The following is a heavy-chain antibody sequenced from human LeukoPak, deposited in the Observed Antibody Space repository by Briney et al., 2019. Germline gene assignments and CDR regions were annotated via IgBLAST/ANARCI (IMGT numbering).Heavy chain of an antibody. CDR1: GYTFTGYY. J-gene: IGHJ6*02. V-gene: IGHV1-2*02. CDR2: INPNSGGT. CDR3: ARDPREVYYGMDV. Sequence: AASVKVSCKASGYTFTGYYMHWVRQAPGQGLEWMGWINPNSGGTNYAQKFQGRVTMTRDTSISTAYMELSRLRSDDTAVCYCARDPREVYYGMDVWGQGTTVTVSS.